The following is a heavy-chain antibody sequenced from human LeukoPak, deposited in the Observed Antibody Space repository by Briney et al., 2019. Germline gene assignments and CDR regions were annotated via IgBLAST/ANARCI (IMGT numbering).Heavy chain of an antibody. D-gene: IGHD6-19*01. CDR1: GGSISCSNW. Sequence: SETLSLTCAVSGGSISCSNWWSWVRQPPGKGLEWIGEIYHSGSTNYNPSLKSRVTISVDKSKNQFSLNLSSVAAADTAVYYCAREYTSGWKHFDYWGQGTLVTVSS. V-gene: IGHV4-4*02. CDR3: AREYTSGWKHFDY. CDR2: IYHSGST. J-gene: IGHJ4*02.